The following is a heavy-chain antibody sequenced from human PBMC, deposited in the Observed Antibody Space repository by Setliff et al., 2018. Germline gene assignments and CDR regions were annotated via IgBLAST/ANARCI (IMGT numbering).Heavy chain of an antibody. D-gene: IGHD3-10*01. J-gene: IGHJ6*03. V-gene: IGHV7-4-1*02. CDR2: INANTGNP. Sequence: ASVKVSCKASGYTFTTYAISWMRQAPVQGLEWMGWINANTGNPSYAQGFTGRFVFSLDTSVSTAYLQISSLKAEDTALYYCARASRFGTIKYRGDYYMDVWGKGTTVNVSS. CDR3: ARASRFGTIKYRGDYYMDV. CDR1: GYTFTTYA.